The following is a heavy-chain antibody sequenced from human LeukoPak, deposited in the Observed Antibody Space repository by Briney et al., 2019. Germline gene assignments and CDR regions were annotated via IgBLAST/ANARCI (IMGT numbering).Heavy chain of an antibody. Sequence: GGSLRLSSAASGFTFSSYSINWVRQAPGKGLEWVSSIGGSGNYIHYADSVKGRFTISRDNAKNSLYLQMNSLRAEDTAVYYCARMGYSSSLTDYWGQGTLVTVSS. CDR1: GFTFSSYS. D-gene: IGHD6-6*01. CDR2: IGGSGNYI. CDR3: ARMGYSSSLTDY. V-gene: IGHV3-21*01. J-gene: IGHJ4*02.